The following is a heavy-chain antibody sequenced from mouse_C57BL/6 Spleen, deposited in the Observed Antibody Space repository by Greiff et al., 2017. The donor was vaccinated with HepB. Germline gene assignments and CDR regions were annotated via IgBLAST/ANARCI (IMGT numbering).Heavy chain of an antibody. D-gene: IGHD1-1*01. Sequence: VQLQQSGPGLVQPSQRLSITCTVSGFSLTSYGLHWVRQSPGKGLEWLGVIWSGGSTDYNAAFISRLSISKDNSKSQVFFKMNSLQADDTAIYYCARNRDYGSSLWYFDVWGTGTTVTVSS. CDR3: ARNRDYGSSLWYFDV. CDR2: IWSGGST. V-gene: IGHV2-2*01. J-gene: IGHJ1*03. CDR1: GFSLTSYG.